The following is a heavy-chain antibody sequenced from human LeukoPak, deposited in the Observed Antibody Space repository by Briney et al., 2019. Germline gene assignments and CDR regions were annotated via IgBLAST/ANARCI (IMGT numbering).Heavy chain of an antibody. CDR3: AKDLDWTVTVPDY. D-gene: IGHD4-17*01. CDR1: GFTFCNYA. CDR2: ISAGGDDT. Sequence: PGGSLRLSCAASGFTFCNYAMSWVRQAPGKGLEWVSTISAGGDDTYYADSVKGRFPISRDNSKNTLYLQMSSLRAEDTAVYYCAKDLDWTVTVPDYWDQGTLVTVSS. J-gene: IGHJ4*02. V-gene: IGHV3-23*01.